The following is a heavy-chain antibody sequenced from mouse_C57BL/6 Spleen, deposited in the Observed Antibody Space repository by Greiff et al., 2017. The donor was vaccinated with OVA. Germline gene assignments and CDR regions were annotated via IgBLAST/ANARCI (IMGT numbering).Heavy chain of an antibody. CDR3: ARSRDYGSSWYFDV. CDR2: IYPSDSET. V-gene: IGHV1-61*01. Sequence: QVQLQQPGAELVRPGSSVKLSCKASGYTFTSYWMDWVKQRPGHGLEWIGNIYPSDSETHYNQKFKDKATLTVDKSSSTAYMQLSSLTSEDYAVYYGARSRDYGSSWYFDVWGTGTTVTVSS. J-gene: IGHJ1*03. D-gene: IGHD1-1*01. CDR1: GYTFTSYW.